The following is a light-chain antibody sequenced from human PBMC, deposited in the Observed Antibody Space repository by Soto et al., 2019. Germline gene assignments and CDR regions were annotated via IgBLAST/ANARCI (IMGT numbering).Light chain of an antibody. Sequence: DIQMTQSPSSLSASVGDRVTITCRASQDISNYLAWFQQKPGKAPKSLIYAASNLESGVPPKFRGSASGTDFTLTISSLQPEDFATYYCQQYDSYPITFGQGKRLEIK. CDR1: QDISNY. J-gene: IGKJ5*01. V-gene: IGKV1-16*02. CDR2: AAS. CDR3: QQYDSYPIT.